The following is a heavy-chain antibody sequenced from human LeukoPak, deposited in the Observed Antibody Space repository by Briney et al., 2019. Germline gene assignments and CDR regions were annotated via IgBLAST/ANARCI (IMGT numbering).Heavy chain of an antibody. D-gene: IGHD6-19*01. J-gene: IGHJ4*02. V-gene: IGHV4-38-2*01. Sequence: PSETLSLTCAVSGYSISSGYYWGWIRQPPGKGLEWIGSIYHSGSTYYNPSLKSRVTISVDTSKNQFSLKLSSVTAADTAVYYCARLTAVAGIDYFDCWGQGTLVTVSS. CDR3: ARLTAVAGIDYFDC. CDR1: GYSISSGYY. CDR2: IYHSGST.